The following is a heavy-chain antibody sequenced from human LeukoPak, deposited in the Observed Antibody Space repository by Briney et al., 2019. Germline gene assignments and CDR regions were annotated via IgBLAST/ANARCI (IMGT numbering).Heavy chain of an antibody. V-gene: IGHV4-59*01. J-gene: IGHJ4*02. D-gene: IGHD4-23*01. CDR1: GGSISSYY. Sequence: SETLSLTCTVSGGSISSYYWSWIRQPPGKGLEWIGYIYYSGSTNYNPSLKSRVTISVDTSKNQFSLKLSSVTAADTDVYYCARAPYGGTLYYFDSWGQGTLVTVSS. CDR3: ARAPYGGTLYYFDS. CDR2: IYYSGST.